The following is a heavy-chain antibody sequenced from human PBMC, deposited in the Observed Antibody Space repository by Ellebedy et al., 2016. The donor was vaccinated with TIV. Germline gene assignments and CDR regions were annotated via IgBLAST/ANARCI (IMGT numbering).Heavy chain of an antibody. V-gene: IGHV4-31*03. CDR3: ARTWGLIVGSNSFEISSNGFDI. CDR2: IYHSGNT. D-gene: IGHD2-21*01. J-gene: IGHJ3*02. CDR1: GGSISSGGYY. Sequence: MPSETLSLTCSVSGGSISSGGYYWSWIRHHPGKGLEWIGYIYHSGNTYYNPSLKSRLSMSVDTSQNLFFLELSSVTAADTALYYCARTWGLIVGSNSFEISSNGFDIWGQGTMVTVSS.